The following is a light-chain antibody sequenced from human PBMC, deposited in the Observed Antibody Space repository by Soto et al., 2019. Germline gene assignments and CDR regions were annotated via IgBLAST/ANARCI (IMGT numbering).Light chain of an antibody. Sequence: DIQMTQSPSSLSAYAGDRVTIACRASQDITTYLSWYQKKPGKAPKLLIKAASSLQSGAPSRFSGSGSGTDFTLTISSLQPEDFATYYCLQTYSTPPTFGGGTKVEIK. J-gene: IGKJ4*01. CDR1: QDITTY. CDR3: LQTYSTPPT. CDR2: AAS. V-gene: IGKV1-39*01.